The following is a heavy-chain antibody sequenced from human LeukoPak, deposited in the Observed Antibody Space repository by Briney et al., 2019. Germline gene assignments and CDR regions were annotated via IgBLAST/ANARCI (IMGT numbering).Heavy chain of an antibody. V-gene: IGHV4-59*12. J-gene: IGHJ4*02. D-gene: IGHD2-8*01. CDR1: GGSISSYY. CDR3: GSTNYNPSLNSQVTISVDTSKSQFSQKPISVTAAGTAVYDCAREDYDDSSGYYFPLGY. CDR2: IYYSGST. Sequence: PSETLSLTCTVSGGSISSYYWSWIRQPPGKGLEWIGYIYYSGSTNYNPSLKSRVTISVDTSKNQFSLKLSSVTAADTAVYYGGSTNYNPSLNSQVTISVDTSKSQFSQKPISVTAAGTAVYDCAREDYDDSSGYYFPLGYWGQRTLVTVA.